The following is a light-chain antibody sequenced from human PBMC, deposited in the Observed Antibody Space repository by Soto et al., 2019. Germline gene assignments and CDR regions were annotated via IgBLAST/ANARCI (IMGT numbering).Light chain of an antibody. CDR3: QQLNSYSCT. V-gene: IGKV1-9*01. CDR1: QGISSY. Sequence: DIQLTQSPSFLSASVGDRVTITCRASQGISSYLAWYQQKPGKAPKLLIYAASTLQSGVPSRFSGSGSGTEITLPIRSLQPEDFATYYCQQLNSYSCTFGQGTKLEIK. CDR2: AAS. J-gene: IGKJ2*02.